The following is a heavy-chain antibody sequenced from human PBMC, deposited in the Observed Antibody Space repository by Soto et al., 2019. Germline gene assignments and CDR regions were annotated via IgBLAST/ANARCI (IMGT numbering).Heavy chain of an antibody. V-gene: IGHV3-53*01. D-gene: IGHD3-22*01. J-gene: IGHJ4*02. CDR1: GFTVSSNY. CDR3: ARARYDSSGYYFDY. Sequence: GGSLRFSCAASGFTVSSNYMSWVRQAPGKGLEWVSVIYSGGSTYYADSVKGRFTISRHNSKNTLYLQMNSLRAEDTAVYYCARARYDSSGYYFDYWGQGALVTVSS. CDR2: IYSGGST.